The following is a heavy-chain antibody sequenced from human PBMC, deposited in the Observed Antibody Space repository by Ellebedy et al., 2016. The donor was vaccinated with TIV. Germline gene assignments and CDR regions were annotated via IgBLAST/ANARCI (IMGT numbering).Heavy chain of an antibody. V-gene: IGHV3-21*01. J-gene: IGHJ4*02. CDR3: ARGSTGDRIGY. CDR2: ISSSSDYI. Sequence: GESLKISCAASGFTFSSYSMNWARQAPGKGLEWVSSISSSSDYIYYADSVKGRFTISRDNAKNSLYLQMNSLRAEDTAVYYCARGSTGDRIGYWGQGTLVTVSS. D-gene: IGHD7-27*01. CDR1: GFTFSSYS.